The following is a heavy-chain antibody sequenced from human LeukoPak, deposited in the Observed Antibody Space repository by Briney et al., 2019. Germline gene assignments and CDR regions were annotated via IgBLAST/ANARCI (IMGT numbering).Heavy chain of an antibody. V-gene: IGHV4-59*01. D-gene: IGHD3-9*01. CDR2: IYYSGST. Sequence: SETLSLTCTVSGGSISSYYWSWIRQPPGKGLECFGYIYYSGSTNYNPSLKSRVTISVDTSKNQFSLKLSSVTAADTAVYYCARVSYDILTGYLTYYFDYWGQGTLVTVSS. CDR3: ARVSYDILTGYLTYYFDY. CDR1: GGSISSYY. J-gene: IGHJ4*02.